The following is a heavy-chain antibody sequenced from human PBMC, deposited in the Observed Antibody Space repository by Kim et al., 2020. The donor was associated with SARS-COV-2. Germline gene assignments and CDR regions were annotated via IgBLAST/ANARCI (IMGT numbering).Heavy chain of an antibody. CDR3: TTLEGIAVAGLLDY. Sequence: GGSLRLSCAASGFTFSNAWMSWVRQAPGKGLEWVGRIKSKTDGGTTDYAAPVKGRFTISRDDSKNTLYLQMNSLKTEDTAVYYCTTLEGIAVAGLLDYWGQRTLVTVSS. J-gene: IGHJ4*02. CDR1: GFTFSNAW. CDR2: IKSKTDGGTT. D-gene: IGHD6-19*01. V-gene: IGHV3-15*01.